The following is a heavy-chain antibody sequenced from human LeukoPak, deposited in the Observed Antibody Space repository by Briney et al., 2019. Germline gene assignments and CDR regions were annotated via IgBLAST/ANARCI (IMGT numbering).Heavy chain of an antibody. D-gene: IGHD3-22*01. V-gene: IGHV3-30-3*01. J-gene: IGHJ4*02. Sequence: PGGSLRLSCAASGFTFSSYAMHWVRQAPGKGLEWVAVISYDGSNKYYADSVKGRFTISRDNAKNSLYLQMSSLRVEDTAVYYCARWRGGMGLLNPPYFDYWGLGTLVTVSS. CDR2: ISYDGSNK. CDR1: GFTFSSYA. CDR3: ARWRGGMGLLNPPYFDY.